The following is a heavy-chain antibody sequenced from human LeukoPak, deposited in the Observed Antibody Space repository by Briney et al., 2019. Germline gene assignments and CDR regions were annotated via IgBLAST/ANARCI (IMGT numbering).Heavy chain of an antibody. Sequence: GKSLRLSCAASGFTFSNYAMHWVHQAPGKGLEWVSLISSGGTYEYYADSVKGRFTISRDNSKNTLYLQLNSLRAEDTAVYYCARDSTYYYDSGSSGPHYFDNWGQGTLVTVSS. D-gene: IGHD3-10*01. CDR2: ISSGGTYE. CDR3: ARDSTYYYDSGSSGPHYFDN. J-gene: IGHJ4*02. V-gene: IGHV3-30*01. CDR1: GFTFSNYA.